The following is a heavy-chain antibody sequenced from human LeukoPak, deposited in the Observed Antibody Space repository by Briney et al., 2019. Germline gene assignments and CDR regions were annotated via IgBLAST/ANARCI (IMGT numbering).Heavy chain of an antibody. V-gene: IGHV3-21*01. CDR3: AKGLSRDSFAVDY. J-gene: IGHJ4*02. D-gene: IGHD2-21*02. Sequence: KPGGSLRLSCGASGFVFSDYSMNWVRQAPGKGLEWVSCITSSSEDIPYADSVKGRFTMSRDNAKNSLSLQMNNLSADDTAVYYCAKGLSRDSFAVDYWGQGTPVTVSS. CDR1: GFVFSDYS. CDR2: ITSSSEDI.